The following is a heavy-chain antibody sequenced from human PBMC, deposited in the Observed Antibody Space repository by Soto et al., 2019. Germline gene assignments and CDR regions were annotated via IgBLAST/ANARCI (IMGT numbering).Heavy chain of an antibody. CDR3: AKNNGDYYYYYGMDV. CDR2: IYTSGST. V-gene: IGHV4-61*01. CDR1: GGSISSGHYY. Sequence: SETLSLTCTVSGGSISSGHYYWTWIRQHPGKGLEWIGYIYTSGSTNYNPSLRSRVTISVDTSKNQFSLKLSSVTAADTAVYYCAKNNGDYYYYYGMDVWGQGTTVTVSS. J-gene: IGHJ6*02. D-gene: IGHD1-1*01.